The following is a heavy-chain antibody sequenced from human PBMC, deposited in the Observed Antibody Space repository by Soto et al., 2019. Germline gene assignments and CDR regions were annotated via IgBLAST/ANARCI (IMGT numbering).Heavy chain of an antibody. V-gene: IGHV3-11*06. CDR1: GFTFGYSY. Sequence: QVQLVESGGGLVPPGGSLRLSCEGSGFTFGYSYMSWIRQAPGKGLEWLSYISPGSRYPDYADSVKGRFTISRDNAKRSLYLQMMSLTAEDTAIYYCVRGGGGGLFDPWGQGTRVTVSS. J-gene: IGHJ5*02. CDR3: VRGGGGGLFDP. CDR2: ISPGSRYP. D-gene: IGHD2-15*01.